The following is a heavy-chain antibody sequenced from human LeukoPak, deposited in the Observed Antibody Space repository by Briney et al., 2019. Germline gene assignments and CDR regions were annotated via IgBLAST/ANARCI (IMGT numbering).Heavy chain of an antibody. J-gene: IGHJ4*02. Sequence: SETLSLTCTVSGGSISSSSYYWGWIRQPPGKGLEWIGSIHYSGNTYYNPSLKSRVTISVDTSKNQFSLKLSSVTAADTAVYYCARIITENLRRFDYWGQGTLVTVSS. CDR1: GGSISSSSYY. CDR3: ARIITENLRRFDY. CDR2: IHYSGNT. V-gene: IGHV4-39*01. D-gene: IGHD1-20*01.